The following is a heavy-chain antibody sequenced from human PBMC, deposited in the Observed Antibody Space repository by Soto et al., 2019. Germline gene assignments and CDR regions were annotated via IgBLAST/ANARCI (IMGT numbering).Heavy chain of an antibody. J-gene: IGHJ5*02. D-gene: IGHD3-3*01. Sequence: QVQLVQSGAEVKEPGSSVNVSCKTSGGTFGNTAVTWVRQVPGQGLEWIGGIVPLFGTANYAQKFRGRVMITVDESTSTAYMDLSSLRSDDTAIYYCASDGDPGYSFWSGPLGGGRFDPWGQGTLVTVSS. CDR2: IVPLFGTA. V-gene: IGHV1-69*12. CDR1: GGTFGNTA. CDR3: ASDGDPGYSFWSGPLGGGRFDP.